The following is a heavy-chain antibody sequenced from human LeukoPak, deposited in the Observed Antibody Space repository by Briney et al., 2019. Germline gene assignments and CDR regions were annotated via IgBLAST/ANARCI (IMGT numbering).Heavy chain of an antibody. J-gene: IGHJ4*02. D-gene: IGHD3-10*01. V-gene: IGHV1-2*02. CDR1: VYTFTFYY. Sequence: GASVTVSFKASVYTFTFYYMHWVRQAPGQGLEWMGWINPNSGDTHFAQKFQGRVTMTTDTSINTPYMELSGLRSDDTAVYYCARGGNYGSGTYTAFDYWGQGALVTVSS. CDR3: ARGGNYGSGTYTAFDY. CDR2: INPNSGDT.